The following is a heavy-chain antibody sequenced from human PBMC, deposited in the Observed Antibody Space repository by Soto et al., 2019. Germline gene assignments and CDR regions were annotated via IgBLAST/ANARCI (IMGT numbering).Heavy chain of an antibody. CDR1: GFTVSSNY. J-gene: IGHJ4*02. CDR2: IYSGGST. V-gene: IGHV3-53*01. CDR3: ARVGGSSWYFDY. D-gene: IGHD6-13*01. Sequence: GGSLRLSCAASGFTVSSNYMSWVRQAPGKGLEWVSVIYSGGSTYYADSVKGRFTISRDNSKNTLYLQMNSLRAEDTAVYDCARVGGSSWYFDYWGQGTLVTVSS.